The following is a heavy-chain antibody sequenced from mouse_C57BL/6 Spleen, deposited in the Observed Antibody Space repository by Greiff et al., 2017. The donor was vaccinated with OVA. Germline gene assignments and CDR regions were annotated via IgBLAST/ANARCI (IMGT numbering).Heavy chain of an antibody. CDR3: ARHEDDGYLFDY. D-gene: IGHD2-3*01. J-gene: IGHJ2*01. CDR1: GYTFTEYT. V-gene: IGHV1-62-2*01. CDR2: FYPGSGSI. Sequence: VKLVESGAELVKPGASVKLSCKASGYTFTEYTIHWVKQRSGQGLEWIGWFYPGSGSIKYNEKFKDKATLTADKSSSTVYMELSRLTSEDSAVYFCARHEDDGYLFDYWGQGTTLTVSS.